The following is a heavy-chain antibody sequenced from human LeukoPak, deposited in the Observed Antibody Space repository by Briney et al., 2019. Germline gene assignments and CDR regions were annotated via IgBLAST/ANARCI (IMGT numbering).Heavy chain of an antibody. D-gene: IGHD1-1*01. V-gene: IGHV4-34*01. CDR2: INHSGST. CDR3: ARTTTGTTSWFDP. J-gene: IGHJ5*02. Sequence: SETLSLTCAVYGGSFSGYYWSWIRQPPGKGLEWIGEINHSGSTNYNPSLKSRVTISVDTSKNQFSLKLSSVTAADTAVYYCARTTTGTTSWFDPWGQGTQVTVSS. CDR1: GGSFSGYY.